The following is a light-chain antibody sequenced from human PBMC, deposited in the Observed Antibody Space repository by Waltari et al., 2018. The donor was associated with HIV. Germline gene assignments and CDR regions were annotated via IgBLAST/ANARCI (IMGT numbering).Light chain of an antibody. V-gene: IGLV3-19*01. Sequence: SSELTQEPAVSVALGQTVRIPCQGDSHTRYYVSWSHQKPGQAPVLVIYGKNSRPSGIPDRFSGSGSGDTYSLTITGAQSEDEGDYYCSSRDSNGDHLVVFGGGTKLTVL. CDR1: SHTRYY. CDR3: SSRDSNGDHLVV. CDR2: GKN. J-gene: IGLJ2*01.